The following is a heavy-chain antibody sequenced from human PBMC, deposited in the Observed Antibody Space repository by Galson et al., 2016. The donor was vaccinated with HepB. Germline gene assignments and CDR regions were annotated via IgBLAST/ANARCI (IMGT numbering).Heavy chain of an antibody. D-gene: IGHD2-2*01. Sequence: SVKVSCKASGYAFTNYLMHWVRQAPGQGLEWMGIINPSAGTISSAQKFPGRVTMTRDTSTSTAYMELSSLRSEDTAVYYCVRAVVVVVPAANDPFDYWGQGTLVTVSS. J-gene: IGHJ4*02. CDR1: GYAFTNYL. CDR3: VRAVVVVVPAANDPFDY. V-gene: IGHV1-46*01. CDR2: INPSAGTI.